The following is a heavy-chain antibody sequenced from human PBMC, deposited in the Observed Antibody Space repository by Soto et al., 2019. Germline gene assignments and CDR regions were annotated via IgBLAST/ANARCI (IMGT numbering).Heavy chain of an antibody. J-gene: IGHJ5*02. V-gene: IGHV4-34*01. CDR3: ARNDYGDYALGFWFDP. D-gene: IGHD4-17*01. Sequence: SETLSLTCPVSGGSISLYYYSWIRQPPGMRLEWIGEINDSGATNYNPSLESRVTISVDSSKNQFSLKVHSVTAADTAVYYCARNDYGDYALGFWFDPWGQGTQVTVSS. CDR2: INDSGAT. CDR1: GGSISLYY.